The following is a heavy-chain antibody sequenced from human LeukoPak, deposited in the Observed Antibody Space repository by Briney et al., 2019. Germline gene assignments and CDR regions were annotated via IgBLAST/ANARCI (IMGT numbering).Heavy chain of an antibody. CDR2: ISTSGDGT. Sequence: GGSLRLSCAASGFTFSSHGMSWVRQTPGKGLEWVSSISTSGDGTVYADSVKGRVTISRDNSKNTLYLQMNSLRAEDTAVYSCAKNLLGSGAYSWYFDLWGRGTLVTVFS. J-gene: IGHJ2*01. D-gene: IGHD1-26*01. CDR3: AKNLLGSGAYSWYFDL. V-gene: IGHV3-23*01. CDR1: GFTFSSHG.